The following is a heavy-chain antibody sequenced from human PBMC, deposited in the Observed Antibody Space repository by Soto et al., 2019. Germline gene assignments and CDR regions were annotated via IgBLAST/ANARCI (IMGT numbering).Heavy chain of an antibody. CDR2: INHSGVT. V-gene: IGHV4-34*01. CDR1: IGSFSGYY. CDR3: ARSATQCSSTSCYNVSLQS. D-gene: IGHD2-2*02. J-gene: IGHJ5*02. Sequence: PSETLSLTCAFFIGSFSGYYWSCIRHPPGKWLEWIGDINHSGVTNYNPSLKSRVTLSVDTSRNHFSLKLTSVTAADTAVYYCARSATQCSSTSCYNVSLQSLGQGTLVTVSS.